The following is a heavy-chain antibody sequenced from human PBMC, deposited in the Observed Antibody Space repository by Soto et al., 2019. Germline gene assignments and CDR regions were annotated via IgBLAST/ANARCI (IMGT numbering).Heavy chain of an antibody. Sequence: PGGSLRLSCAASGFTFSSYAMHWVRQAPGKGLEYVSAISSNGGSTYYANSVKGRFTISRDNSKNTLYLQMGSLRAEDMAVYYCVCQGRAVSPYYFDYRGQGSLVPGSS. V-gene: IGHV3-64*01. CDR2: ISSNGGST. CDR3: VCQGRAVSPYYFDY. D-gene: IGHD1-26*01. CDR1: GFTFSSYA. J-gene: IGHJ4*02.